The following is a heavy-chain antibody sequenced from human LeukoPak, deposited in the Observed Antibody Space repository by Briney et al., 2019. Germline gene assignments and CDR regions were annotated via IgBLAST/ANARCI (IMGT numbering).Heavy chain of an antibody. Sequence: ASVKVSCKASGYTFTSYGISWVRQAPGQGLEWMGIINPSGGSTSYAQKFQGRVTMTRDTSTSTVYMELSSLRSEDTAVYYCARLDISSWDVDYWGQGTLVTVSS. D-gene: IGHD6-13*01. CDR3: ARLDISSWDVDY. CDR2: INPSGGST. J-gene: IGHJ4*02. CDR1: GYTFTSYG. V-gene: IGHV1-46*01.